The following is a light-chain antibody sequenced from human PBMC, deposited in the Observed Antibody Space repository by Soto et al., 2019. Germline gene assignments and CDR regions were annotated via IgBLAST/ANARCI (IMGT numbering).Light chain of an antibody. V-gene: IGKV3-20*01. CDR2: GAS. J-gene: IGKJ4*01. CDR3: QQYGNSPPLT. CDR1: QSVSSH. Sequence: EIVLTQSPGTLSLSPGERATLSCRASQSVSSHLAWYQQRPGQAPRLLIYGASSRATGIPDRFSGSGSGTDFTLTISRLEPEDFALYYCQQYGNSPPLTFGGGTNVDIK.